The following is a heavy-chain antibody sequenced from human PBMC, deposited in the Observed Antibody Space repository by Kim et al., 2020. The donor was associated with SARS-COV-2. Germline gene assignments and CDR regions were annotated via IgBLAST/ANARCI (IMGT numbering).Heavy chain of an antibody. Sequence: GGSPRLSCAASGFTFSNYAMSWTRQAPGKGLEWVSTISASGLGTHYADSVRGRFTISRDNSKSTLFLQMSSLGVEDTAVYYCEASDFWGQGALVTVSS. CDR2: ISASGLGT. J-gene: IGHJ4*02. CDR3: EASDF. CDR1: GFTFSNYA. V-gene: IGHV3-23*01.